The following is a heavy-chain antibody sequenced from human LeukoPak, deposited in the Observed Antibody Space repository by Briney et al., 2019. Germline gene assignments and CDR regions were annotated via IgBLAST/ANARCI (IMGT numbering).Heavy chain of an antibody. CDR3: ARTPKYYGSGSYLDC. V-gene: IGHV4-59*01. CDR2: IYYSGST. Sequence: SETLSLTCTVSGGSINSYFWSWIRQPPGKELEWIGWIYYSGSTSYNPSLKTRVTMSVDTSKNQFSLKLRSVTAADTAVYYCARTPKYYGSGSYLDCWGQGTLVTVSS. J-gene: IGHJ4*02. D-gene: IGHD3-10*01. CDR1: GGSINSYF.